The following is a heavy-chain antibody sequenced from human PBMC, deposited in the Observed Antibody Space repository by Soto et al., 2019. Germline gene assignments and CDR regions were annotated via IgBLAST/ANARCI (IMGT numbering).Heavy chain of an antibody. V-gene: IGHV4-39*01. J-gene: IGHJ6*02. D-gene: IGHD3-10*01. Sequence: SETLSLTCTVSGGSISSSSYYWGWIRQPPGKGLEWIGSIYYSGSTYYNPSLKSRVTISVDTSKNQFSLKLSSVTAADTAVYYCARLGSWYYGSGSTIEEYYYGMDVWGQGTTVTVSS. CDR2: IYYSGST. CDR3: ARLGSWYYGSGSTIEEYYYGMDV. CDR1: GGSISSSSYY.